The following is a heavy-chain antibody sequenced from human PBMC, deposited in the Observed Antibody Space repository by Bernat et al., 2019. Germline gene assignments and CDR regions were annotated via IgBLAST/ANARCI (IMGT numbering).Heavy chain of an antibody. CDR3: ARSSGSGTYFGYYGMDV. V-gene: IGHV1-3*01. CDR2: INAGNGNT. D-gene: IGHD3-10*01. Sequence: QVQLVQSGAEVKKPGASVKVSCKASGYTFTSYAMHWVRQAPGQRLEWMGWINAGNGNTKYSQKFQGRVTITRDTSASTAYMELSSLRSEDTAVYYCARSSGSGTYFGYYGMDVWGQGTTVTVS. J-gene: IGHJ6*02. CDR1: GYTFTSYA.